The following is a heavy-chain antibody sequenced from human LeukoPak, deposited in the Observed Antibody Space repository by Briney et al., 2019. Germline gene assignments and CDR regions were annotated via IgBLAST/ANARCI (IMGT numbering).Heavy chain of an antibody. CDR1: GYTFTSYY. CDR2: INPSGGST. J-gene: IGHJ3*02. CDR3: AKDDPVARAFDI. D-gene: IGHD6-19*01. Sequence: ASVKVSCKASGYTFTSYYMHWVRQAPGQGLEWMGIINPSGGSTSYAQKFQGRVTMTRDMSTSTVYMELSSLRSEDTAVYYCAKDDPVARAFDIWGQGTMVTVSS. V-gene: IGHV1-46*01.